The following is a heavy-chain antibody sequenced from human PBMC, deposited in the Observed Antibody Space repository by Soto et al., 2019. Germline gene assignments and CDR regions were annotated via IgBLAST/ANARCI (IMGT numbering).Heavy chain of an antibody. CDR2: ISSSSSYI. CDR1: GFTFSSYS. J-gene: IGHJ5*02. Sequence: PGGSLRLSCAASGFTFSSYSMNWVRQAPGKGLEWVSSISSSSSYIYYADSVKGRFTISRDNAKNSLYLQMNSLRAEDTAVYYCARGARDIYSSSWLHWFDPWGQGTLVTVSS. CDR3: ARGARDIYSSSWLHWFDP. V-gene: IGHV3-21*01. D-gene: IGHD6-13*01.